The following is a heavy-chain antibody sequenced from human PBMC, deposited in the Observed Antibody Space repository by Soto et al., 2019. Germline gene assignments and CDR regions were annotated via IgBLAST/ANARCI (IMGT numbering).Heavy chain of an antibody. D-gene: IGHD3-10*01. Sequence: SVNVSCKSSGFTFTSSSVQWVRQARGQRLEWIGWIVVGSGNTNYAQKFQERDTITRDMSTSTAYMELSSLRSEDTAVYYCAAGFGPDLDVWGQGTTVTVSS. V-gene: IGHV1-58*01. CDR3: AAGFGPDLDV. CDR2: IVVGSGNT. CDR1: GFTFTSSS. J-gene: IGHJ6*02.